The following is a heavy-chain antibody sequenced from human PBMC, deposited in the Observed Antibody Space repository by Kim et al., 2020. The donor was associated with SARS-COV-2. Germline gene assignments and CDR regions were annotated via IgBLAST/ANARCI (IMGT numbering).Heavy chain of an antibody. J-gene: IGHJ6*02. CDR3: ARDANHGYSYGFGHYGMDV. V-gene: IGHV4-61*02. Sequence: SETLSLTCTVSGGSISSGSYYWSWIRQPAGKGLEWIGRIYTSGSTNYNPSLKSRVTISVDTSKNQFSLKLSSVTAADTAVYYCARDANHGYSYGFGHYGMDVWGQGTTVTVSS. D-gene: IGHD5-18*01. CDR2: IYTSGST. CDR1: GGSISSGSYY.